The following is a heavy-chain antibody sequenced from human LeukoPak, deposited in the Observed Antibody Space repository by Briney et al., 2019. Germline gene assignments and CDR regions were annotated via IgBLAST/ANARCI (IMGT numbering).Heavy chain of an antibody. CDR3: ARTRPGDIVVRTADYYYGMDV. J-gene: IGHJ6*04. Sequence: SVKVSCKASGGTFSSYAISWVGQAPGQGLEWMGGVIPIFCTANYAQKFQGRVTITADESTSTAYMELSSLRSEDTAVYYCARTRPGDIVVRTADYYYGMDVWGKGTTVTVSS. CDR2: VIPIFCTA. D-gene: IGHD2-2*01. V-gene: IGHV1-69*01. CDR1: GGTFSSYA.